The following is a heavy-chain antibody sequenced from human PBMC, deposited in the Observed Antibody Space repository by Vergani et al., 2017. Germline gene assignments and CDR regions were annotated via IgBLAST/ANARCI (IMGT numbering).Heavy chain of an antibody. J-gene: IGHJ6*02. V-gene: IGHV5-10-1*01. CDR3: ARQVAVAGKWWGPYYYYGMDV. D-gene: IGHD6-19*01. CDR2: IDPSDSYT. Sequence: EVQLVQSGAEVKKPGESLKISCQISGYSFTNYWISWVRQMPGKGLEWMGRIDPSDSYTNYSPSFQGHVTISADKSISTAYLQWSSLKASDTAMYYCARQVAVAGKWWGPYYYYGMDVWGQ. CDR1: GYSFTNYW.